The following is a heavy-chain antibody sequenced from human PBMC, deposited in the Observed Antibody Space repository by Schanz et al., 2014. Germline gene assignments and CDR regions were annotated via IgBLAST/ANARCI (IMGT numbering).Heavy chain of an antibody. Sequence: QVQLVQSEAEVKKPGSSVKVSCKASGGTFSSYTISWVRQAPGQGLEWMGRIIPILGIANYAQKFQGRVTITADRSTSTAYMDLRSLRSDDTAVYYCARDQSPYTNSSDVRYFDYWGQGSLVTVSS. CDR3: ARDQSPYTNSSDVRYFDY. D-gene: IGHD6-6*01. V-gene: IGHV1-69*08. CDR2: IIPILGIA. CDR1: GGTFSSYT. J-gene: IGHJ4*02.